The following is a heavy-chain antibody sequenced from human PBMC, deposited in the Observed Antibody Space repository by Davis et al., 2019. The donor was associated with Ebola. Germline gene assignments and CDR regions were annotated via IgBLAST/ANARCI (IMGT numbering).Heavy chain of an antibody. CDR2: IYYSGST. Sequence: SETLSLTCTVSGGSISSSSYYWGWIRQPPGKGLEWIGSIYYSGSTYYNPSLKSRVNISVDTSKNQFSLKLSSVTAADTAVYYCAREREVPAARMDVWGQGTTVTVSS. D-gene: IGHD2-2*01. CDR3: AREREVPAARMDV. J-gene: IGHJ6*02. CDR1: GGSISSSSYY. V-gene: IGHV4-39*02.